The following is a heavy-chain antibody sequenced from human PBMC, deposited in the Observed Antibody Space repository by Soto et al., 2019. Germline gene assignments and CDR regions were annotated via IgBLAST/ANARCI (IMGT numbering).Heavy chain of an antibody. CDR1: GFSFSSYW. CDR3: ARDFDRTPGIY. J-gene: IGHJ4*02. V-gene: IGHV3-7*04. D-gene: IGHD3-9*01. Sequence: EVQLVQSGGGVVQPGESLRLSCAASGFSFSSYWMSWVRQAPGNGLEWLASIKQDGSEEYSADSVKGRFTISRDSAKTSLYLQMNSLGAEDTAVYYCARDFDRTPGIYWGQGTLVTVSS. CDR2: IKQDGSEE.